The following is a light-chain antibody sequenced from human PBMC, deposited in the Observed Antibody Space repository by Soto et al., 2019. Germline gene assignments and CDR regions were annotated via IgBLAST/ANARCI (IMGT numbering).Light chain of an antibody. CDR2: DTS. Sequence: EIVVTQSPASLSVSAGERVTLSCRASQSVGSKVAWYQQKAGQAPRLLIYDTSTRATGNPDRFSGSGSGTDFTLTITSQQSEDFAIYYCQPYDNWPLTFGGGTKVDIK. CDR3: QPYDNWPLT. CDR1: QSVGSK. V-gene: IGKV3-15*01. J-gene: IGKJ4*01.